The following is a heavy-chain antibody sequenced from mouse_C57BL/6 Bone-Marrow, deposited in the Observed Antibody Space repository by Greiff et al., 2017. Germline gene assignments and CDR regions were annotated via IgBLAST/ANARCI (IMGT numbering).Heavy chain of an antibody. D-gene: IGHD2-4*01. Sequence: QVQLQQSGAELVKPGASVKMSCKASGYTFTSYWITWVKQRPGQGLEWIGDIYPGSGSTNYNEKFKSKATLTVDTSSSTAYMQLSSLKSEDSAVYYCARGDYDQFAYWGQGTLVTVSA. J-gene: IGHJ3*01. V-gene: IGHV1-55*01. CDR1: GYTFTSYW. CDR2: IYPGSGST. CDR3: ARGDYDQFAY.